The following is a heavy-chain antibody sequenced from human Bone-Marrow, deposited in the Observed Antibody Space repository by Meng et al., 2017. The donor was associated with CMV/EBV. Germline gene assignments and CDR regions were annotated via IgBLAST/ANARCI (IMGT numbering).Heavy chain of an antibody. CDR2: MNPNSGNT. CDR1: GGTFSSYT. D-gene: IGHD1-7*01. J-gene: IGHJ4*02. V-gene: IGHV1-8*03. CDR3: ARASLRYNWNYPGGG. Sequence: ASVKVSCKASGGTFSSYTISWVRQAPGQGLEWMGWMNPNSGNTGYAQKFQGRVTITRNTSISTVYMELSSLRSEDTAVYYCARASLRYNWNYPGGGWGQGTLVTVSS.